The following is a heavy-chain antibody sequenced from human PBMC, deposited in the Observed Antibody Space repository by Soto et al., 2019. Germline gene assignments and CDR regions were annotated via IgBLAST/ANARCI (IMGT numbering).Heavy chain of an antibody. V-gene: IGHV4-30-4*01. CDR3: ARRPDYGDSTGLFDY. CDR2: IYYSGST. J-gene: IGHJ4*02. Sequence: SETLSLTCTVSGGSISSGDYYWSWIRQPPGKGLEWIGYIYYSGSTYYNPSLKSRVTISVDTSKNQFSLKLSSVTAADTAVYYCARRPDYGDSTGLFDYWGQGTLVTVSS. D-gene: IGHD4-17*01. CDR1: GGSISSGDYY.